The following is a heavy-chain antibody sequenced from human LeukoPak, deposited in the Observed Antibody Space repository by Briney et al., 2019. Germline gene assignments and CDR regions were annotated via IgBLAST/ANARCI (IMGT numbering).Heavy chain of an antibody. Sequence: GGSLRLSCAASGFTSGVTFSDYGMHWVRQAPGKGLDLFSFIRYDVSNKYYADSVEFRFTISRDDSSNTLYLQMNGLRAEGTAVYYCAKEFDDSAYYGSFEPGGQGTRVTV. V-gene: IGHV3-30*02. CDR2: IRYDVSNK. J-gene: IGHJ5*02. CDR1: GFTSGVTFSDYG. CDR3: AKEFDDSAYYGSFEP. D-gene: IGHD3-22*01.